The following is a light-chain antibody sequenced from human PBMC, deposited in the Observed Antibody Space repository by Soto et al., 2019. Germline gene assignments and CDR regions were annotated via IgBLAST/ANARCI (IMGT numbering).Light chain of an antibody. CDR1: SSDVGGYNY. CDR2: DVS. Sequence: QSVLTQPASVSGSPGQSITISCTGTSSDVGGYNYVSWYQHHPGKAPKLMIYDVSNRPSGVSNRFSGSKSGNTASLIISGLQAEDEADYYCSSYTSSSTLSTYVSGTGTKVTV. J-gene: IGLJ1*01. V-gene: IGLV2-14*03. CDR3: SSYTSSSTLSTYV.